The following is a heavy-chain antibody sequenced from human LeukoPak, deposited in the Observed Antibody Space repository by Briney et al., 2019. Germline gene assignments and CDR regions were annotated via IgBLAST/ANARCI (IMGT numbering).Heavy chain of an antibody. D-gene: IGHD6-25*01. CDR1: GFSLSTSG. Sequence: LTLTCTFSGFSLSTSGMCVSWVRQAPGKGLEWVSAISSGGGSTYYADSVKGRFTISRDNSKNTLYLQMNSLRAEDTAVYYCAKRAAPLYYFDYWGQGTLVTVSS. V-gene: IGHV3-23*01. CDR3: AKRAAPLYYFDY. J-gene: IGHJ4*02. CDR2: ISSGGGST.